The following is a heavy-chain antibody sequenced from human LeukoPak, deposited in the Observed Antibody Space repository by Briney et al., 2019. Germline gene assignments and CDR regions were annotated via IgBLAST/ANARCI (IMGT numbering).Heavy chain of an antibody. J-gene: IGHJ4*02. CDR1: GFTFSSYS. Sequence: PGGSLRLSCAASGFTFSSYSMNWVRQAPGKGLEWVSYISSSSSTIYYADSVKGRFTISRDNAKNSLYLQMNSLRGEDTAVYYCARDPPYDFAYYFDYWGQGTLVTVSS. CDR3: ARDPPYDFAYYFDY. D-gene: IGHD3-3*01. V-gene: IGHV3-48*01. CDR2: ISSSSSTI.